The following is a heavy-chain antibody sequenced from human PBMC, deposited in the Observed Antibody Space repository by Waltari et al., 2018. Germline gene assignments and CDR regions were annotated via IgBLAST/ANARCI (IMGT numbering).Heavy chain of an antibody. Sequence: QVQLQESGPGLVKPSETLALTCTVPGGSISRFWSWIRLPPGKGLGWIGNIHYTGGATYNPSLRSRVTISIDTSKNQISLDLNAENAADTALYYFARERTEAWCPMPLEYWGQGILVTVSS. J-gene: IGHJ4*02. CDR3: ARERTEAWCPMPLEY. D-gene: IGHD2-2*01. CDR1: GGSISRF. CDR2: IHYTGGA. V-gene: IGHV4-59*01.